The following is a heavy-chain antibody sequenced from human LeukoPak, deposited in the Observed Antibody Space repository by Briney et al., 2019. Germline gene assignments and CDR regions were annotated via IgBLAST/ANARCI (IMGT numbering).Heavy chain of an antibody. CDR1: GFTFDDYA. Sequence: GRSLRLSCAASGFTFDDYAMHWVRQAPGKGLEWVSGISWNSGSIGYADSVKGRFTISRDNAKNSLYLQMNSLRAEDTALYYCAKEMSTYDAFDIWGQGTMVTVSS. J-gene: IGHJ3*02. CDR2: ISWNSGSI. V-gene: IGHV3-9*01. D-gene: IGHD5/OR15-5a*01. CDR3: AKEMSTYDAFDI.